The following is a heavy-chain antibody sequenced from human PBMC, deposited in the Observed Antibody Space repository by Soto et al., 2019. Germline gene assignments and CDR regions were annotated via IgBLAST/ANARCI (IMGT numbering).Heavy chain of an antibody. V-gene: IGHV4-59*01. CDR3: ARGLLAYCGGDCALFDS. CDR2: IYYSGST. Sequence: SETLSLTCTVSGDSISSYYWSWIRQPPGKGLEWIGYIYYSGSTSYNPSLKSLVAISVDTSKNQFSLKVDSVTAADTAVYYCARGLLAYCGGDCALFDSWGQGIMVTVSS. CDR1: GDSISSYY. D-gene: IGHD2-21*02. J-gene: IGHJ4*02.